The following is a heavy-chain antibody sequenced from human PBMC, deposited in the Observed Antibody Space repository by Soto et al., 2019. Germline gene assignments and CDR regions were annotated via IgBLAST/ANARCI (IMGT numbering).Heavy chain of an antibody. CDR3: ARDPFSGTAMFLWYFDL. J-gene: IGHJ2*01. CDR1: GFTFSSYA. V-gene: IGHV3-30-3*01. CDR2: ISYDGSNK. Sequence: QVQLVESGGGVVQPGRSLRLSCAAAGFTFSSYAMHWVRQAPGKGLEWVAVISYDGSNKYYADSVKGRFTISRDNTKNTIYMQMNSRRDHDTALYYCARDPFSGTAMFLWYFDLWGRGTLVTVSS. D-gene: IGHD5-18*01.